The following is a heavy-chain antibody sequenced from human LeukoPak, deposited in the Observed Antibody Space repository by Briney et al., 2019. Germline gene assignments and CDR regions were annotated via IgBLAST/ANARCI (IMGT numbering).Heavy chain of an antibody. J-gene: IGHJ4*02. CDR3: ARVYSGSFYLDY. V-gene: IGHV4-4*07. CDR2: LYTSRST. Sequence: KPSENLSLTCTVSGGTSSSYYWSWIGQPAGQGLEWIGSLYTSRSTNYNPSLKSRVTMSVDTSKNQFSLKLSSVTAADTAVYYCARVYSGSFYLDYWGQGTLVTVSS. D-gene: IGHD1-26*01. CDR1: GGTSSSYY.